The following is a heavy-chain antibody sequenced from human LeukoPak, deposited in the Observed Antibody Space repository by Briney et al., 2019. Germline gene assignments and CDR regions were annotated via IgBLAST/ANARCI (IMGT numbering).Heavy chain of an antibody. CDR2: IYYSGST. D-gene: IGHD3-3*01. CDR3: ARVGGPYDFWFSFDY. V-gene: IGHV4-31*03. Sequence: PSETLSLTCTVSGGSISSGGYYWSWIRQHPGKGLEWTGYIYYSGSTYYNPSLKSRVTISVDTSRNQFSLKLSSVTAADTAVYYCARVGGPYDFWFSFDYWGQGTLVTVSS. J-gene: IGHJ4*02. CDR1: GGSISSGGYY.